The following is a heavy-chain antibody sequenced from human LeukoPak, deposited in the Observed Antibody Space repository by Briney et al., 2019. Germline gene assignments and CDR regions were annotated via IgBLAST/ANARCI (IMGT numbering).Heavy chain of an antibody. D-gene: IGHD6-6*01. J-gene: IGHJ4*02. V-gene: IGHV3-33*08. CDR2: IWHDGSNK. Sequence: GRSLRLSCAVSGFTFSTYGMHWVRQAPGKGLEWVAVIWHDGSNKFYADSVKGRFTISRDNPKNTLYLQMNILTAEDTAVYYCARGGDEYSSSPQDYWGLGTLVTVSS. CDR1: GFTFSTYG. CDR3: ARGGDEYSSSPQDY.